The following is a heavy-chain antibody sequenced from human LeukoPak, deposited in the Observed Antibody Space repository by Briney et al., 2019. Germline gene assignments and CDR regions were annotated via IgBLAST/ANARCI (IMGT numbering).Heavy chain of an antibody. CDR1: GYTFTSYF. V-gene: IGHV1-46*01. J-gene: IGHJ3*02. CDR3: ARGLVTATDGFDI. CDR2: INPTGGST. D-gene: IGHD2-21*02. Sequence: EASVKVSCKASGYTFTSYFIHWVRQAPGEGLEWMGLINPTGGSTRYAQKFQGRVTMTRDTSTSTVYMELSSLRSEDTAVYYCARGLVTATDGFDIWGQGTTGIVSS.